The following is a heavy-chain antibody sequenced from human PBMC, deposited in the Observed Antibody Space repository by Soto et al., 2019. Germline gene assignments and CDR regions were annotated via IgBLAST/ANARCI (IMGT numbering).Heavy chain of an antibody. CDR3: TTGIFGVVKSVYYYGMDV. Sequence: GGSLRLSCAASGFTFSNAWMNWVRQAPGKGLEWVGRIKSKTDGGTTDYAAPVKGRFTISRDDSKNTLYLQMNSLKTEDTAVYYCTTGIFGVVKSVYYYGMDVWGQGTTVTVSS. CDR1: GFTFSNAW. D-gene: IGHD3-3*01. J-gene: IGHJ6*02. CDR2: IKSKTDGGTT. V-gene: IGHV3-15*07.